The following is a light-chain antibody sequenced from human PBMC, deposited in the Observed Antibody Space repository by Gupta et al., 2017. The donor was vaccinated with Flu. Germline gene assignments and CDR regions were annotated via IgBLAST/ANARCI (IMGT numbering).Light chain of an antibody. CDR3: HQYCDSST. CDR2: DAS. V-gene: IGKV3-20*01. J-gene: IGKJ4*01. CDR1: LSGTCNV. Sequence: GERATRCCSDSLSGTCNVWAWYKHKPGHPPRILSDDASRSPISIPYRVSGTGSGTAFTITIMEVEPYDFAVYYCHQYCDSSTFGGGTTVDIK.